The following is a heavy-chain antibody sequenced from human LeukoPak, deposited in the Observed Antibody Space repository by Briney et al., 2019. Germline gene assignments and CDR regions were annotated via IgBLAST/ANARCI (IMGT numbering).Heavy chain of an antibody. J-gene: IGHJ5*02. V-gene: IGHV4-38-2*02. CDR3: AGGGYYYDSSGYS. D-gene: IGHD3-22*01. CDR2: IYHSGRT. Sequence: SETLSLTCTVSGYSISSGYYWGWIRQPPGKGLEWIGNIYHSGRTYYNPSLKSRVTISVDTSKNQFSLKLSSVTAADTAVYYCAGGGYYYDSSGYSWGQGTLVTVSS. CDR1: GYSISSGYY.